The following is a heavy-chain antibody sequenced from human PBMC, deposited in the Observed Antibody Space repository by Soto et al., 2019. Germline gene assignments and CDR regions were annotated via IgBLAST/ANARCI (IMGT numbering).Heavy chain of an antibody. V-gene: IGHV2-5*02. J-gene: IGHJ5*02. CDR1: GFSLSTSEVA. CDR3: VRRPKPQPLLQGFDP. CDR2: IYWDDDK. D-gene: IGHD2-2*01. Sequence: QITLKESGPTLVKPTQTLTLTCTFSGFSLSTSEVAVGWIRQPPGKALEWLALIYWDDDKRYSPSLKSRLTITKDTSNTQVVLTMTNMDSVDTATYYCVRRPKPQPLLQGFDPWGQGLLVTVSS.